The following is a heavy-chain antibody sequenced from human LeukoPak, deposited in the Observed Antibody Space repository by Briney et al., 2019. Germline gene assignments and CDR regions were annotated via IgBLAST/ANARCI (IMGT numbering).Heavy chain of an antibody. CDR2: IYSGGST. Sequence: GGSLRLSCAASRFIFSSYWMHWVRQAPGKGLEWVSVIYSGGSTYYADSVKGRFTISRDNSKNTLYLQMNSLRAEDTAVYYCARDLSGYSYGLDYWGQGTLVTVSS. J-gene: IGHJ4*02. D-gene: IGHD5-18*01. CDR1: RFIFSSYW. CDR3: ARDLSGYSYGLDY. V-gene: IGHV3-66*01.